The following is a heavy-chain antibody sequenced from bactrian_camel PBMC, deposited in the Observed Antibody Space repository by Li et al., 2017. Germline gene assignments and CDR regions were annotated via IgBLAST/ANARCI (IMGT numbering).Heavy chain of an antibody. V-gene: IGHV3S25*01. J-gene: IGHJ6*01. CDR3: ATGARMTSFDY. Sequence: QLVESGGDLVQPGGSLRLSCAASGFTFSNYWMYWVRQAPGKGLEWVSTINSGGHSTTYYADSVKGRFTISRDNGKNTVFLQMNSLKPEDTAVYYCATGARMTSFDYWGQGTQVTVS. D-gene: IGHD3*01. CDR2: INSGGHSTT. CDR1: GFTFSNYW.